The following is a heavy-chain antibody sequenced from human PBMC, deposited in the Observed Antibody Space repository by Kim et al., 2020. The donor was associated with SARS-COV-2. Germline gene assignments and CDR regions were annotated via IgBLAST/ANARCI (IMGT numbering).Heavy chain of an antibody. V-gene: IGHV1-3*01. D-gene: IGHD3-9*01. CDR3: ARELDSTGFYFEY. J-gene: IGHJ4*02. Sequence: ASVKVSCKASGYTFIKYAIFWVRQAPGQGLEWMGWINVATGNTKYSQNFQGRVTFTRDTSASTAYMDLSSLRSEDTAVYYCARELDSTGFYFEYWGQGTPVTVSS. CDR1: GYTFIKYA. CDR2: INVATGNT.